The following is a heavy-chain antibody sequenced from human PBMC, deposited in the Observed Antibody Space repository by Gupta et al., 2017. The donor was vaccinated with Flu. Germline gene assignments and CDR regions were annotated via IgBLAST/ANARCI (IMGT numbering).Heavy chain of an antibody. Sequence: EVQLVQSGGGLVKPGGSLRLSCAASGFPFSTYSRNWVRKAPGKGLEWVSSISSSSSYIYYADSVKGRFTISRDNAKNSLYLQRNSLRAEDTAVYYCASGFGGDYVWGSYQGGGYNWFDPWGQGTLVTVSS. J-gene: IGHJ5*02. D-gene: IGHD3-16*02. CDR1: GFPFSTYS. V-gene: IGHV3-21*01. CDR3: ASGFGGDYVWGSYQGGGYNWFDP. CDR2: ISSSSSYI.